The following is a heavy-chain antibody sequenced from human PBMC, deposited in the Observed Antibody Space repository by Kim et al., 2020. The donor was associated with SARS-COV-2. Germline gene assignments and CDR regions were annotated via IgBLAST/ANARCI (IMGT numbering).Heavy chain of an antibody. CDR1: GFTFSSYA. V-gene: IGHV3-30*18. Sequence: GGSLRLSCAASGFTFSSYAMHWVRQTPGKGLEWVAVISYDGSNQYYADSVKGRFTISRDSSKNTLYVQMNSLRAEDTAVYYCAKGNSTSAGYMDVWGKGTTVTVSS. J-gene: IGHJ6*03. CDR3: AKGNSTSAGYMDV. D-gene: IGHD2-2*01. CDR2: ISYDGSNQ.